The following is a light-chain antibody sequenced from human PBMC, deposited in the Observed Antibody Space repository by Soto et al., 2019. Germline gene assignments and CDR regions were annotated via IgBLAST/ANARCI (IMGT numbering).Light chain of an antibody. V-gene: IGKV3-11*01. CDR2: EAS. Sequence: EIVLTQSPATLSLSPGERATLSCRASQRVSSYLAWYQQKPGQAPRLLIFEASSRATGVPARISGSGSGTEFTLTISSLQSEDFEVYYCQQRQSWPRTFGRGTKVDIK. J-gene: IGKJ1*01. CDR3: QQRQSWPRT. CDR1: QRVSSY.